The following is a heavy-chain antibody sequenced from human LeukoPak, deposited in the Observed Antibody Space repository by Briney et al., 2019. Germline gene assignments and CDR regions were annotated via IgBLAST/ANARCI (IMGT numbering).Heavy chain of an antibody. J-gene: IGHJ5*02. V-gene: IGHV3-21*01. CDR1: GFTFSSYS. CDR3: ARGSGSGWSLGWFDP. Sequence: PGGSLRLSCAASGFTFSSYSMNWVRQAPGKGLEWVSSISSSSSYIYYADSVKGRFTISRDNAKNSLYLQMNSLRAKDTAVYYCARGSGSGWSLGWFDPWGQGTLVTVSS. D-gene: IGHD6-19*01. CDR2: ISSSSSYI.